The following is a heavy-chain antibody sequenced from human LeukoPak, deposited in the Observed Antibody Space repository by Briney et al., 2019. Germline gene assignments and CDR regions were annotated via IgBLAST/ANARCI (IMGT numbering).Heavy chain of an antibody. CDR2: IWSDGTNR. CDR3: ARDAQRGFDYSNSLQY. V-gene: IGHV3-33*01. CDR1: GFTFNHYG. J-gene: IGHJ4*02. D-gene: IGHD4-11*01. Sequence: GGSLTLSCAATGFTFNHYGMHWVRQAPGKGLEWVAVIWSDGTNRYYSDSVKGRFTISRADSRKTVYLQMNRLRLKDTGMYYCARDAQRGFDYSNSLQYWGQGTPVTVST.